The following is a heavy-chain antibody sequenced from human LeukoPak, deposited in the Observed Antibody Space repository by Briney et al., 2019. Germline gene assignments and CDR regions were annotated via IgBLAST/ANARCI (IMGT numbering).Heavy chain of an antibody. CDR2: ISSGSSSI. CDR3: ARGHTAVTRHFDF. V-gene: IGHV3-21*01. CDR1: GFTFTTYS. D-gene: IGHD4-17*01. J-gene: IGHJ4*02. Sequence: GGSLRLSCEASGFTFTTYSMTWVRQAPGKGLEWVSIISSGSSSIFSADALKGRFTISRDDAKNLLYLDMNSLRAEDTAVYYCARGHTAVTRHFDFWGQGTLVTVSS.